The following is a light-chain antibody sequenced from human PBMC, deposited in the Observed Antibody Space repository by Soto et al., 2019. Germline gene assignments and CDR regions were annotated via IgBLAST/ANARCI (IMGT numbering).Light chain of an antibody. V-gene: IGKV1-12*01. Sequence: DIQMTQSPSSVSASVGDRVTITCRQSQGINNWLAWYQQKRGKAPELLIYAVSYLQSGVPSRFSGSGSGTDFTLTISSMQPEDFATYFCKQSSAFPLTFGGGTKVDIK. CDR2: AVS. CDR1: QGINNW. J-gene: IGKJ4*01. CDR3: KQSSAFPLT.